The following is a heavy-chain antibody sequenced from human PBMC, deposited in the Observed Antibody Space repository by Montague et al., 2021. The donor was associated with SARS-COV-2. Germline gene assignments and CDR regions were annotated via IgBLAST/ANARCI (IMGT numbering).Heavy chain of an antibody. CDR3: ARYYYDSSGYYYFDY. CDR1: GFSLSTSGMC. Sequence: PALVKPTQTLTLTCTFSGFSLSTSGMCVSWIRQPPGKALEWLALIDWDDDKYYSTSLKTRLTISKDTSKNQVVLTMTNMDPVDTATYYCARYYYDSSGYYYFDYWGQGTLVTVSS. J-gene: IGHJ4*02. D-gene: IGHD3-22*01. V-gene: IGHV2-70*01. CDR2: IDWDDDK.